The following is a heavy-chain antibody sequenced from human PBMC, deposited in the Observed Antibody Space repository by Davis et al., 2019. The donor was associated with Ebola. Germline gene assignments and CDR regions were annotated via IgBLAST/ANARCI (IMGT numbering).Heavy chain of an antibody. Sequence: SVKVSCKASGGTFSNYAISWVRQAPGQGLEWMGGIIPIFGTPKYAQNLQGRVTITADESTNTAYMELSSLRSEDTAVYYCTRQTISTQSYYGMDVWGQGTTVTVSS. CDR3: TRQTISTQSYYGMDV. V-gene: IGHV1-69*13. CDR1: GGTFSNYA. CDR2: IIPIFGTP. D-gene: IGHD2-2*01. J-gene: IGHJ6*02.